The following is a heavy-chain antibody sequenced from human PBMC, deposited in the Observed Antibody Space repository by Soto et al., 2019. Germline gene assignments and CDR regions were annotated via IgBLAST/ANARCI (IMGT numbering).Heavy chain of an antibody. CDR3: ATYDSTSGFSSRHAFDI. D-gene: IGHD3-22*01. V-gene: IGHV4-31*03. Sequence: SNTLSLTCTVSGGSISSGGYYWSWIRQHPGKGLEWIGYIYYSGSTYYNPSLKSRVTISVDTSKNQFSLKLSSVTAADTAVYYCATYDSTSGFSSRHAFDIWATGTMLTVSS. J-gene: IGHJ3*02. CDR2: IYYSGST. CDR1: GGSISSGGYY.